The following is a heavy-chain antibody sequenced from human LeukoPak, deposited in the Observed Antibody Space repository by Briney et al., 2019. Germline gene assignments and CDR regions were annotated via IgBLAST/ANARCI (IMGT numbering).Heavy chain of an antibody. V-gene: IGHV3-7*01. CDR3: ARAAQFLDY. CDR2: IKQDGSEK. CDR1: GFTFSTYC. D-gene: IGHD2-15*01. J-gene: IGHJ4*02. Sequence: GGSLRLSCAASGFTFSTYCMSWVRQAPGKGLEWVANIKQDGSEKYYVDSVKGRFTISRDNAKNSLYLQMNSLRAEDTAVYYCARAAQFLDYWGQGTLVTVSS.